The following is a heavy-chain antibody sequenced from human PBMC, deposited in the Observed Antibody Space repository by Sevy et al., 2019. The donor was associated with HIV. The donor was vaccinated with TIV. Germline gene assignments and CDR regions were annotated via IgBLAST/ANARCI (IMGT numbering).Heavy chain of an antibody. CDR1: GYTFTSYG. J-gene: IGHJ3*02. Sequence: ASVKVSCKASGYTFTSYGISWVRQAPGQGLEWMGWISAYNGNTNYAQKLQGRVTMTTDTSTSTAYMELRSLRSDDTAMYYCARGRIMITFGGVVPDAFDIWGQGTMVTVSS. CDR2: ISAYNGNT. CDR3: ARGRIMITFGGVVPDAFDI. D-gene: IGHD3-16*01. V-gene: IGHV1-18*04.